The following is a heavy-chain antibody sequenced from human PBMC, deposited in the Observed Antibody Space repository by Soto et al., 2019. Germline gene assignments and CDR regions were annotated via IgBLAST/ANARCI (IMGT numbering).Heavy chain of an antibody. D-gene: IGHD2-21*02. CDR2: IYYSGST. J-gene: IGHJ4*02. V-gene: IGHV4-31*03. CDR1: GGSISSGGYY. Sequence: QVQLQESGPGLVKPSQTLSLTCTVSGGSISSGGYYWSWIRQHPGKGLEWIGYIYYSGSTYYNPSLKRRVTISVDTSKIQFSLKLSSVTAADTAVYYCARDVDYCGGDCYVLDYWGQGTLVTVSS. CDR3: ARDVDYCGGDCYVLDY.